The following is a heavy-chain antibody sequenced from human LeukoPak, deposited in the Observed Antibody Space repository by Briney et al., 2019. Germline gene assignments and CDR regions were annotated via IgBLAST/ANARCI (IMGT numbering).Heavy chain of an antibody. Sequence: GGSLRLSCAASGFTFSNAWMSWVRQAPGKGLEWVGRIKSKTDGGTTDYAASVKGRFTISRDDSKNTLYLQMNSLKTEDTAVYYCTTEWCCSGGSCYPDLDYWGQGTLVTVSS. V-gene: IGHV3-15*01. CDR3: TTEWCCSGGSCYPDLDY. CDR2: IKSKTDGGTT. D-gene: IGHD2-15*01. J-gene: IGHJ4*02. CDR1: GFTFSNAW.